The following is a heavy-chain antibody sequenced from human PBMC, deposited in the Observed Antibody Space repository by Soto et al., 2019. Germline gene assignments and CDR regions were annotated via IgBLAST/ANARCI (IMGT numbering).Heavy chain of an antibody. CDR3: ARLPMPAATDDY. D-gene: IGHD2-15*01. Sequence: PSETLSLTCTVSSGSISRYYWSWNRQPPRKGLEWNGYIYYSWSNNYNPTLKSRVTISVDTSKNQFSLKLSSVTAADTGVYYCARLPMPAATDDYWGQGTLVTVSS. CDR1: SGSISRYY. CDR2: IYYSWSN. V-gene: IGHV4-59*01. J-gene: IGHJ4*02.